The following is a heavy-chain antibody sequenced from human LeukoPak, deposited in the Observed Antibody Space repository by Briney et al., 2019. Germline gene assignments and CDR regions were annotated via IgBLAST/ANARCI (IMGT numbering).Heavy chain of an antibody. J-gene: IGHJ4*02. V-gene: IGHV1-69*04. D-gene: IGHD3-22*01. CDR1: GGTSNSHA. Sequence: WASVKVPCKASGGTSNSHAISWVRQAPGQGLEWMGRIIPNLGTTNRAQNFQDRVTLTADKSTNTAYMELTSLTSDDTAVYYCATTNDGGGYQWGDFFDFWGQGTLVTVSS. CDR3: ATTNDGGGYQWGDFFDF. CDR2: IIPNLGTT.